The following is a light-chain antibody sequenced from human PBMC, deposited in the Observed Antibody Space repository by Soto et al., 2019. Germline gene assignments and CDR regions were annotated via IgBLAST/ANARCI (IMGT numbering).Light chain of an antibody. CDR3: QHYNTYSTWT. CDR2: DAS. Sequence: DIQMTQSPSALSASVGDRATITCRASQSISSWLAWYQQKPGKAPKLLIYDASSLQSGVPSRFSGSGSGTEFTLTISGLQPDDFATYYCQHYNTYSTWTFGQGTKVDIK. CDR1: QSISSW. J-gene: IGKJ1*01. V-gene: IGKV1-5*01.